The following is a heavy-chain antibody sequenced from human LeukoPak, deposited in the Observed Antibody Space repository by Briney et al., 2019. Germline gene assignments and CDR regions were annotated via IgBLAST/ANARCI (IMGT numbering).Heavy chain of an antibody. CDR2: ISDGGDTT. CDR3: AKTQGFFDH. CDR1: GFTFRNNG. J-gene: IGHJ4*02. V-gene: IGHV3-23*01. Sequence: GGSLRLSCAASGFTFRNNGVTWVRQAPGKGMEWVTGISDGGDTTYDAGSVKGRFTVSRDNSKNILYLQMNSLRAEDTAIYYCAKTQGFFDHWGQGSLVTVSS.